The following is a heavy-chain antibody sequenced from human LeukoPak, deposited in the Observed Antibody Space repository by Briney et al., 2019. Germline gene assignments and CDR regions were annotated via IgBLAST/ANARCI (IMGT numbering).Heavy chain of an antibody. J-gene: IGHJ5*02. V-gene: IGHV4-34*01. CDR1: GGSFSGYY. CDR3: ARHYCSSTSCYTSWWFDP. Sequence: SETLSLTCAVYGGSFSGYYWSWIRRPPGKGLEWIGEINHSGSTNYNPSLKSRVTISVDTSKNQFSLKLSSVTAADTAVYYCARHYCSSTSCYTSWWFDPWGQGTLVTVSS. D-gene: IGHD2-2*02. CDR2: INHSGST.